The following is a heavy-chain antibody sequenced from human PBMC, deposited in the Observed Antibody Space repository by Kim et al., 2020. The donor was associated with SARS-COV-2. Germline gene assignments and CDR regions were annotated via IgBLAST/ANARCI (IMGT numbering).Heavy chain of an antibody. V-gene: IGHV3-15*01. Sequence: GGSLRLSCAASGFTFSNAWMSWVRQAPGKGLEWVGRIKSKTDGGTTDYAAPVKGRFTISRDDSKNTLYLQMNSLKTEDTAVYYCTTNPRWGSYYFGSAFDIWGQGTMVTVSS. CDR3: TTNPRWGSYYFGSAFDI. CDR1: GFTFSNAW. J-gene: IGHJ3*02. D-gene: IGHD1-26*01. CDR2: IKSKTDGGTT.